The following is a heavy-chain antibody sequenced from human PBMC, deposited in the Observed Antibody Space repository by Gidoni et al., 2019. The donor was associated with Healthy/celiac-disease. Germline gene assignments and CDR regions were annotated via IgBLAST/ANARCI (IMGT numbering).Heavy chain of an antibody. CDR1: GGSFSGYY. D-gene: IGHD4-17*01. Sequence: QVQLQQWGAGLLKPSETLSLTCAVYGGSFSGYYWSWIRQPPGKGLEWIGEINHSGSTNYNPSLKSRVTISVDTSKNQFSLKLSSVTAADTAVYYCARGDYGDYGVWYGMDVWGQGTTVTVSS. V-gene: IGHV4-34*01. CDR2: INHSGST. J-gene: IGHJ6*02. CDR3: ARGDYGDYGVWYGMDV.